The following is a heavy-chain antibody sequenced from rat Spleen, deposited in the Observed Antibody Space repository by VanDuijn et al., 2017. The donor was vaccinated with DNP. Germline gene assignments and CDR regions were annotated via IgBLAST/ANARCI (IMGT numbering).Heavy chain of an antibody. CDR2: ISAGGGNS. Sequence: EVKLVESGGGLVQPGRSLKLSCEVSRFTISDYGMAWVRQAPTKGLEWVASISAGGGNSNYRDSVKGRFTISRDNARNTLYLEMDSLKSEDTATYYCARHLPTVAHLDYWGQGVMVTVSS. J-gene: IGHJ2*01. CDR3: ARHLPTVAHLDY. D-gene: IGHD1-1*01. V-gene: IGHV5S13*01. CDR1: RFTISDYG.